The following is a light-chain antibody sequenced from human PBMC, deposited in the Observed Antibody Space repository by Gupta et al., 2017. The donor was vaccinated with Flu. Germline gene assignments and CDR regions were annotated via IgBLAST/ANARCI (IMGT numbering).Light chain of an antibody. CDR3: ATWHDSLNGWV. Sequence: QSVLTHPPSGPGTPGQTVTIPCLGRSSNIGTNSVNWFQQLPGTAPKVVIYNNNKRPSGVPDRFSASKSGASASLVIRGLQSDDEGDYYCATWHDSLNGWVFGGGTKVTVL. CDR2: NNN. V-gene: IGLV1-44*01. CDR1: SSNIGTNS. J-gene: IGLJ3*02.